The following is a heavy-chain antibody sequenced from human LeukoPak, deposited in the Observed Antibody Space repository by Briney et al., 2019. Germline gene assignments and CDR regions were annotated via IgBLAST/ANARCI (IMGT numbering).Heavy chain of an antibody. CDR2: IYYSGST. J-gene: IGHJ5*02. Sequence: PSETLSLTCAVYGGSFSGYYWGWIRQPPGKGLEWIGSIYYSGSTYYNPSLKSRVTISVDTSKNQFSLKLSSVTAADTAVYYCARLPARRCSSTSCLEVNWFDPWGQGTLVTVSS. V-gene: IGHV4-39*01. CDR3: ARLPARRCSSTSCLEVNWFDP. D-gene: IGHD2-2*01. CDR1: GGSFSGYY.